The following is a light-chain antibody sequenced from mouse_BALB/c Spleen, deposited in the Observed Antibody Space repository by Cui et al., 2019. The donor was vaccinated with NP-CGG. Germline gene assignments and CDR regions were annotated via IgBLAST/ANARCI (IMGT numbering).Light chain of an antibody. Sequence: QAVVTQESALTTSPGETVTLTCRPGTGAVTTSNYANWVQEKPDHLFTGLIGGTNNRAPGVPARFSGSLIGDKAALTITGAQTEDEAIYFCALWYSNHWVFGGGIKLTVL. V-gene: IGLV1*01. CDR3: ALWYSNHWV. J-gene: IGLJ1*01. CDR2: GTN. CDR1: TGAVTTSNY.